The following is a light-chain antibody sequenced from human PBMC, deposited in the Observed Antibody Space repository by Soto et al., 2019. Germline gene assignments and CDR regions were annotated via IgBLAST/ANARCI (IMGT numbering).Light chain of an antibody. CDR3: QQSYITPYT. Sequence: DIQMTQSPSSLSASVGDTVTITCRASQSISVHLNWYQQKPGKVPKLLIYAASNLHSGVPSRFSGSGSETDFALTISSLQPEDFATYYCQQSYITPYTFRQGTRLEIK. J-gene: IGKJ2*01. CDR1: QSISVH. V-gene: IGKV1-39*01. CDR2: AAS.